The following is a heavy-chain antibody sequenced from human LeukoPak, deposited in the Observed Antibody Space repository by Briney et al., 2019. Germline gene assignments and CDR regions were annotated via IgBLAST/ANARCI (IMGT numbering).Heavy chain of an antibody. Sequence: GGSLRLSCAASGFTVSSNYMSWVRQAPGKGLEWVSVIYSGGSTYYADSVKGRFTISRDNSKNTLYLQMNSLRAEDTAVYYCARDKGELRFYYYYYMDVWGKGTTVTVSS. CDR1: GFTVSSNY. D-gene: IGHD1-7*01. J-gene: IGHJ6*03. V-gene: IGHV3-66*02. CDR2: IYSGGST. CDR3: ARDKGELRFYYYYYMDV.